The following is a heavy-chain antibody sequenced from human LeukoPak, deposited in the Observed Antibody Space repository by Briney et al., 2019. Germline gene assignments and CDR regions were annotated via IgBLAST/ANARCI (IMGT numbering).Heavy chain of an antibody. Sequence: PGGSLRLSCAASGFTFDDYAMHWVRQAPGKGLEWVSGISWNSGSIYYAVSVKGRFTISRDNAKNSLYLQMNSLRAEDTALYYCAKAYGYNWSAFDYWGQGTLVTVSS. D-gene: IGHD5-24*01. CDR1: GFTFDDYA. CDR2: ISWNSGSI. J-gene: IGHJ4*02. V-gene: IGHV3-9*01. CDR3: AKAYGYNWSAFDY.